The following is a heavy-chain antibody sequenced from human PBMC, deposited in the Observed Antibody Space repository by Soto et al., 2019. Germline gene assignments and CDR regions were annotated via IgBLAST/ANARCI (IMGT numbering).Heavy chain of an antibody. V-gene: IGHV3-21*01. Sequence: GGSLRLSCAASGFTFSSYSMNWVRQAPGKGLEWVSSISSSSSYIYYADSVKGRFTISRDNAKNSLYLQMNSLRAEDTAVYYCARDPGYCISTSCYTDYWGQGTLVTVSS. CDR3: ARDPGYCISTSCYTDY. CDR1: GFTFSSYS. J-gene: IGHJ4*02. D-gene: IGHD2-2*02. CDR2: ISSSSSYI.